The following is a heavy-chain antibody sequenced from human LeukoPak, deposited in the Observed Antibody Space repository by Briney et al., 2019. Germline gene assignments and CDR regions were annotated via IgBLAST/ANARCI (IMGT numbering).Heavy chain of an antibody. CDR3: ASFYYYDSSGYFNPLFDY. V-gene: IGHV4-59*01. J-gene: IGHJ4*02. D-gene: IGHD3-22*01. CDR2: IYYSGST. CDR1: GGSISSYY. Sequence: SETLSLTCTVSGGSISSYYWSWIRQPPGKGLEWIGYIYYSGSTNYNPSLKSRVTISVDTSKNQFSLKLSSVTAADTAVYYCASFYYYDSSGYFNPLFDYWGQGTLVTVSS.